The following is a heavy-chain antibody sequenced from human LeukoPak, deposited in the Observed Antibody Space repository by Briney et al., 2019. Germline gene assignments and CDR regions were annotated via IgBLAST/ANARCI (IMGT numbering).Heavy chain of an antibody. CDR3: ARSDTAILAFDY. D-gene: IGHD5-18*01. V-gene: IGHV4-59*01. CDR2: IYYSGST. Sequence: SETLSLTCTVSGGSISSYYWSWIRQPPGKGLEWIGYIYYSGSTNYNPSLKSRVTISVDTSKNQFSLKLSSVTAADTAVYYCARSDTAILAFDYWGQGTLVTVSS. J-gene: IGHJ4*02. CDR1: GGSISSYY.